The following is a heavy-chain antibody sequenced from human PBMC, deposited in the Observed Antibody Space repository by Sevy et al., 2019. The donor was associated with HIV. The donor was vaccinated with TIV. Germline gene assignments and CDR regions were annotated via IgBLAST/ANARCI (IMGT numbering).Heavy chain of an antibody. CDR2: VNNDGSST. J-gene: IGHJ4*02. CDR3: VDANTWQDY. V-gene: IGHV3-74*01. Sequence: GGSLRLSCAASGFTFSSYWMHWIRQAPGKGPVWVSGVNNDGSSTNYADSVKGRFTMSRDSAKNTLYLQMNSLRAEDTAAYFCVDANTWQDYWGQGTLVTVSS. D-gene: IGHD2-2*01. CDR1: GFTFSSYW.